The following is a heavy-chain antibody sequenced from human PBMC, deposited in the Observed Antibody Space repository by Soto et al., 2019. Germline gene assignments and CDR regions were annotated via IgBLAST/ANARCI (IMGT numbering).Heavy chain of an antibody. CDR1: GFTFSSYS. D-gene: IGHD6-6*01. Sequence: GGSLRLSCAASGFTFSSYSMNWVRQAPGKGLEWVSYISSSSSTIYYADSVKGRFTISRDNAKNSLYLQMNSLRDEDTAVYYCARGATKTYRSSSLWFDHWGQGTLVTVSS. CDR3: ARGATKTYRSSSLWFDH. CDR2: ISSSSSTI. V-gene: IGHV3-48*02. J-gene: IGHJ5*02.